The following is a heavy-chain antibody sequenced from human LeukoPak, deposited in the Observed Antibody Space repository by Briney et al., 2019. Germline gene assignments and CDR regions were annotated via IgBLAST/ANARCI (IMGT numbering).Heavy chain of an antibody. V-gene: IGHV5-51*01. CDR1: GYSFTSYW. D-gene: IGHD3-10*01. CDR3: ASSTYYYGSGSLYYYYGMDV. CDR2: IYPGDSDT. Sequence: GESLKISCKGSGYSFTSYWIGWVRQMPGKALEWMWIIYPGDSDTRYSPSFQGQVTISADKSISTAYLQWSSLKASDTAMYYCASSTYYYGSGSLYYYYGMDVWGKGTTVTVSS. J-gene: IGHJ6*04.